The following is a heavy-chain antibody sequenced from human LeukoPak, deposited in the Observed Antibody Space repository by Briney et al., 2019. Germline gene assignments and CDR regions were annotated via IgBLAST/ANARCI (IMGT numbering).Heavy chain of an antibody. CDR2: IIPILGIA. CDR3: ARDIRLGYCSGGSCPTVN. D-gene: IGHD2-15*01. V-gene: IGHV1-69*04. CDR1: GGTFSSYA. J-gene: IGHJ4*02. Sequence: SVKVSCKASGGTFSSYAISWMRQAPGQGLEWMGRIIPILGIANYAQKFQGRVTITADKSTSTAYMELSSLRSEDTAVYYCARDIRLGYCSGGSCPTVNWGQGTLVTVSS.